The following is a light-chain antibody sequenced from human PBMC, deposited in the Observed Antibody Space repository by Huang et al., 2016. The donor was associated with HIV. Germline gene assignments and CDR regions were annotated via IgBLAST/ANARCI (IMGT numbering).Light chain of an antibody. Sequence: DIHMTQSPSTLSASVGDRVTITCRASQNVSNWLAWYQQKPGKAPKVRIYKASILETGVPSRCSGSGSGTEFSLTINNLQPDDFATFYCQHYNSPSGTFGQGTKLEIK. CDR2: KAS. CDR1: QNVSNW. J-gene: IGKJ2*01. CDR3: QHYNSPSGT. V-gene: IGKV1-5*03.